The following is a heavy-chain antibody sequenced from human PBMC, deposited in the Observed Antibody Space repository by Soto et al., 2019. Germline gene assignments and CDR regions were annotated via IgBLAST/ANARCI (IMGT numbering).Heavy chain of an antibody. CDR1: GFTLSDHY. V-gene: IGHV3-72*01. D-gene: IGHD6-6*01. CDR2: SRDKAQGYSI. J-gene: IGHJ5*02. Sequence: GGSLRLSCAGSGFTLSDHYIDWVRQAPGKGLEWVGRSRDKAQGYSITYAASVKGRFTTSRDESKNSVYLQMNSLRAEDTAVYYCARGGKQLVRNCWFDPWGQGTLVTVSS. CDR3: ARGGKQLVRNCWFDP.